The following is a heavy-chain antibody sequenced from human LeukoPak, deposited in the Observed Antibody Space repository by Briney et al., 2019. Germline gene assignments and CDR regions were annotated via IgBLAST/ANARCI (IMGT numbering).Heavy chain of an antibody. Sequence: AGGSLRLSCAASGFTFSSYSMNWVRQATGKGLEWVSSISSSSSYIYYADSVKGRFTISRDNAKNSLYLQMNSLRAEDTAIYYCAKETGDPSLDYWGQGTLVTVSS. V-gene: IGHV3-21*04. CDR2: ISSSSSYI. CDR1: GFTFSSYS. CDR3: AKETGDPSLDY. D-gene: IGHD7-27*01. J-gene: IGHJ4*02.